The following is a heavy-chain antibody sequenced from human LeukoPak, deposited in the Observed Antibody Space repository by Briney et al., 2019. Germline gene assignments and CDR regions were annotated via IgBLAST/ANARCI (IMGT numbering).Heavy chain of an antibody. Sequence: SETLSLTCAVSGGSISSSNWWSWVRQPPEKGLEWIGEIFHSGSTNYNPSLKSRVTISVDKSKNQFSLKLSSVTAADTAVYYCASYSSSRSAFDIWGQGTMVTVSS. CDR2: IFHSGST. D-gene: IGHD6-6*01. CDR1: GGSISSSNW. CDR3: ASYSSSRSAFDI. V-gene: IGHV4-4*02. J-gene: IGHJ3*02.